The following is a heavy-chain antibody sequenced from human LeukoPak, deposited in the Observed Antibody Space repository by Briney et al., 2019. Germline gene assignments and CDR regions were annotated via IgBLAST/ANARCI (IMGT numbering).Heavy chain of an antibody. Sequence: PGGSLRLSCAASGLTFSTYGMHWVRQAPGKGLEWVAFIQNDGNDKYYADSVKGRFTISRGNSKNTLDLQMNGLRAEDTAVYYCARDGDGDYVFSYYFDYWGQGTLVTVSS. CDR1: GLTFSTYG. V-gene: IGHV3-30*02. D-gene: IGHD4-17*01. CDR2: IQNDGNDK. J-gene: IGHJ4*02. CDR3: ARDGDGDYVFSYYFDY.